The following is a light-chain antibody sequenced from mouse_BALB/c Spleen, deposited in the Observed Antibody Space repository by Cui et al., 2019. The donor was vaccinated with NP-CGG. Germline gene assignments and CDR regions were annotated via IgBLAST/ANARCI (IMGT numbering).Light chain of an antibody. CDR3: ALWYSNHWV. Sequence: QAIVTQESALTTAPGETVTLTCRSSNGAVTTSNYANCVQEKPDHLFTGLIGGTNNRAPGVPARFSGSLIGDKAALTIAGAQTEDEAIYFCALWYSNHWVFGGGTKLTVL. CDR2: GTN. V-gene: IGLV1*01. J-gene: IGLJ1*01. CDR1: NGAVTTSNY.